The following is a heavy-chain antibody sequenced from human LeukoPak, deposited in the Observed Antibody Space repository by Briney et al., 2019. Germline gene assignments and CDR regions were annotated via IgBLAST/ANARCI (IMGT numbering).Heavy chain of an antibody. CDR1: GYDFTSVG. D-gene: IGHD3-10*01. CDR3: ARDRISMVRGVFDY. CDR2: ISPYNGNT. Sequence: ASVKVSCKASGYDFTSVGITWVRRAPGQGLEWMGWISPYNGNTRYAQKFQGRVAMTTDTSTTTAYMELSSLRSEDTAVYYCARDRISMVRGVFDYWGQGTLVTVSS. J-gene: IGHJ4*02. V-gene: IGHV1-18*01.